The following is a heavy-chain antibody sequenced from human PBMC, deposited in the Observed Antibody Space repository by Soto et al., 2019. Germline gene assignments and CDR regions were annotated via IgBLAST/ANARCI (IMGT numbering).Heavy chain of an antibody. J-gene: IGHJ4*02. Sequence: EVQLVESGGGLVKPGGSLRLSCAASGFTFSSYSMNWVRQAPGKGLEWVSSISSSSSYIYYADSVKGRFTISRDNAQNSRYMQMNSLSAEDTAVYYCARDDDSFDYWGQGTLVTVSS. CDR3: ARDDDSFDY. CDR2: ISSSSSYI. CDR1: GFTFSSYS. V-gene: IGHV3-21*01. D-gene: IGHD3-16*01.